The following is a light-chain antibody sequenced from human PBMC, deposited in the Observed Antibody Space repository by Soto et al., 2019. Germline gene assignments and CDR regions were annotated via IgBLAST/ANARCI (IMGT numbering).Light chain of an antibody. J-gene: IGLJ3*02. V-gene: IGLV2-14*01. CDR1: SSDVGGYNY. Sequence: QSALTQPVSVSGSPGQSITISCTGTSSDVGGYNYVSWYQQHPGKAPKLMIYDVSNRPSGVSNRFSGSKSGNTASLTISGLQAEDEADYYCSSYTSSSTLGFGGGTKVTVL. CDR2: DVS. CDR3: SSYTSSSTLG.